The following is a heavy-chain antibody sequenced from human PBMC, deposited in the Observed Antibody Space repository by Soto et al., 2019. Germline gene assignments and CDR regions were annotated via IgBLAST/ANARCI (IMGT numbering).Heavy chain of an antibody. Sequence: GGSLRLSCAASGFTFSTYGMHWVRQAPGKGLEWVAVIWYDGSNKYYADSVKGRFTISRDTSKNTLFLQMNSLRAEDTAVYYCAKDRYGDYGGIDYWGQGTMVTVSS. CDR3: AKDRYGDYGGIDY. V-gene: IGHV3-33*06. J-gene: IGHJ4*02. CDR1: GFTFSTYG. CDR2: IWYDGSNK. D-gene: IGHD4-17*01.